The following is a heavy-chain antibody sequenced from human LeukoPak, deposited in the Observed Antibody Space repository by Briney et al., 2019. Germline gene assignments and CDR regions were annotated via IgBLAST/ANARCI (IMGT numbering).Heavy chain of an antibody. D-gene: IGHD2-2*01. Sequence: GASVKVSCKASGYTFTSYGISWVRQAPGQGLEWMGWISAYNGNTNYAQKLQGRVTMTTDTSTSTAYMELRSLRSDDTAVYYCARDLSGYARDWFDPWGQGTLVTVSS. CDR3: ARDLSGYARDWFDP. CDR1: GYTFTSYG. J-gene: IGHJ5*02. V-gene: IGHV1-18*01. CDR2: ISAYNGNT.